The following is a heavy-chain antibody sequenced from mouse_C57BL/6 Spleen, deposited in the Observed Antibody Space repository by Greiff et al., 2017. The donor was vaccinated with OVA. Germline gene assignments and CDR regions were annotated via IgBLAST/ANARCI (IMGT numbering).Heavy chain of an antibody. J-gene: IGHJ2*01. V-gene: IGHV5-17*01. Sequence: DVMLVESGGGLVKPGGSLKLSCAASGFTFSDYGMHWVRQAPEKGLEWVAYISSGSSTIYYADTVKGRFTISRDNAKNTLFLQMTSLRSEDTAMYYCARHYDYDGYFDYWGQGTTLTVSS. D-gene: IGHD2-4*01. CDR2: ISSGSSTI. CDR3: ARHYDYDGYFDY. CDR1: GFTFSDYG.